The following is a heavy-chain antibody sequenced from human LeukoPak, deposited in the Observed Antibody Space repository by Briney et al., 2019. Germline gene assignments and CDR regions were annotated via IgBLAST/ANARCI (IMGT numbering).Heavy chain of an antibody. V-gene: IGHV1-2*02. CDR3: ARDRSQGRDFDY. CDR1: RYTFTVYY. CDR2: INPNSGDT. Sequence: VASVKVSCKSSRYTFTVYYMHWVRQAPGQGVAWMGWINPNSGDTNYAQKFQGRVTMTRDTSISTAYMDLSRLTSDDRAVYYCARDRSQGRDFDYWGQGTLVTVSS. J-gene: IGHJ4*02. D-gene: IGHD3-10*01.